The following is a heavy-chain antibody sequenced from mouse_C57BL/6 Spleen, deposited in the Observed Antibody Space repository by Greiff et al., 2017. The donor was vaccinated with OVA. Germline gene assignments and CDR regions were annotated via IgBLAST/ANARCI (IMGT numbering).Heavy chain of an antibody. CDR2: IDPSDSET. Sequence: QVQLKQSGAELVRPGSSVKLSCKASGYTFTSYWMHWVKQRPIQGLEWIGNIDPSDSETHYNQKFKDKATLTVDKSSSTAYMQLSSLTSEDSAVYYCAREGYGSSIDYWGQGTTLTVSS. J-gene: IGHJ2*01. CDR3: AREGYGSSIDY. V-gene: IGHV1-52*01. D-gene: IGHD1-1*01. CDR1: GYTFTSYW.